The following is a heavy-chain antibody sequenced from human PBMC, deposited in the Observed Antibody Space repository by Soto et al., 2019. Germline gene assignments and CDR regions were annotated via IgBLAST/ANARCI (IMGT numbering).Heavy chain of an antibody. J-gene: IGHJ5*02. CDR3: ARSGILTGYDHNWFDP. CDR2: IYYSGST. Sequence: SETLSLTCTVSGGSISSGGYYWSWIRQHPGKGLEWIGYIYYSGSTYYNPSLKSRVTISVDTSKNQFSLKLSSVTAADTAVYYCARSGILTGYDHNWFDPWGQGTLVTVSS. D-gene: IGHD3-9*01. V-gene: IGHV4-31*03. CDR1: GGSISSGGYY.